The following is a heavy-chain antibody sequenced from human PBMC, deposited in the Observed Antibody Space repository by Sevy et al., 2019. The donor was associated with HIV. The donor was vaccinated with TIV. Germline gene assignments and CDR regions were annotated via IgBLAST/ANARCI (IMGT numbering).Heavy chain of an antibody. D-gene: IGHD3-10*01. Sequence: GGSLRLSCAASGFTFSTYAMHWVRQAPGKGLEWVGVILYDGTKKYYADSVKGQFTVSRDNSKNTLYLQMNSLRVEDTAVYYYARDPLFYSGSGIHYGFYYGMDVWGQGTTVTVSS. CDR3: ARDPLFYSGSGIHYGFYYGMDV. CDR1: GFTFSTYA. J-gene: IGHJ6*02. CDR2: ILYDGTKK. V-gene: IGHV3-33*01.